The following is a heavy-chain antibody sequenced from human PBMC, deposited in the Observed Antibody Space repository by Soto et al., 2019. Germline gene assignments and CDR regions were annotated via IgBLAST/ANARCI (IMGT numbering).Heavy chain of an antibody. D-gene: IGHD3-16*01. CDR2: IYYSGST. J-gene: IGHJ3*02. CDR3: ARDKRMGGAAFDI. Sequence: SETLSLTCTVSGGSISSYYWSWIRQPPGKGLEWIGYIYYSGSTNYNPSLKSRVTISVDTSKNQFSLKLSSVTAADTSGYYCARDKRMGGAAFDIWGQGTMVTVSS. CDR1: GGSISSYY. V-gene: IGHV4-59*01.